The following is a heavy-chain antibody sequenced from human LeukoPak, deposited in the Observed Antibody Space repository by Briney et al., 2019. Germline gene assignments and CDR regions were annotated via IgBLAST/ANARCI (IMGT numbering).Heavy chain of an antibody. Sequence: GGSLRLSCAASGFTVSSNYMSWVRQAPGKGLEWVSVVYSGGSTYYADSVKGRFTISRDNSKNTLYLQMNSLRAEDTAGYYCARDYYDSSAHLSLWGQGTLVTVSS. CDR1: GFTVSSNY. D-gene: IGHD3-22*01. J-gene: IGHJ4*02. CDR2: VYSGGST. V-gene: IGHV3-66*02. CDR3: ARDYYDSSAHLSL.